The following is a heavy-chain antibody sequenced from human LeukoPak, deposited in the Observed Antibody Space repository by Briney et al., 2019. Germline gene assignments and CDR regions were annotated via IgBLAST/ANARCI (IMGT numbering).Heavy chain of an antibody. J-gene: IGHJ4*02. CDR3: ASEPTRGDYVGY. CDR1: GGSISSSSYY. V-gene: IGHV4-39*07. D-gene: IGHD4-17*01. CDR2: IYYSGST. Sequence: SETLSLTCTVSGGSISSSSYYWGWIRQPPGKGLEWIGSIYYSGSTYYNLSLKSRVTISVDTSKNQFSLKLSSVTAADTAVYYCASEPTRGDYVGYWGQGTLVTVS.